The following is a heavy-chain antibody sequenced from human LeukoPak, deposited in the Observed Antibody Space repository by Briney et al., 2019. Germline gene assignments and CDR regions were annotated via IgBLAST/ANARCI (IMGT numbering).Heavy chain of an antibody. J-gene: IGHJ4*02. CDR1: GFTFSSYA. V-gene: IGHV3-23*01. D-gene: IGHD2-15*01. CDR2: ISSGGGGT. CDR3: ARDPHIAVVGYYFDF. Sequence: PAESLRLSCAASGFTFSSYAMNWVRQAPGKGLEWVSAISSGGGGTYYADSVKGRFTISRDNSKNTLYLQINSLRAEDTAVYYCARDPHIAVVGYYFDFWGQGTLVTVSS.